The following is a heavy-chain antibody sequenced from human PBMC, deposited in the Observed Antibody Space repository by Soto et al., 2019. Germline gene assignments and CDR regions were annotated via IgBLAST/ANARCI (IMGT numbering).Heavy chain of an antibody. D-gene: IGHD2-8*01. CDR2: ISAYNGNT. J-gene: IGHJ4*02. V-gene: IGHV1-18*01. CDR1: GYTFNRYA. CDR3: ATSPGFYAISPFDY. Sequence: ASVKVSCKASGYTFNRYAISWVRQAPGQGLEWMGWISAYNGNTNYAQKLQGRVTMTTDTSTSTAYMELRSLRSDDTAVYYCATSPGFYAISPFDYWGQGTLVTVSS.